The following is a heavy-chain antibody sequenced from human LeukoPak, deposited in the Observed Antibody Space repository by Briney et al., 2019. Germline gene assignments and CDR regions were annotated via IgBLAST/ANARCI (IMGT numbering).Heavy chain of an antibody. CDR3: ARDLDFWSGYKDY. CDR2: MTSTSHV. J-gene: IGHJ4*02. D-gene: IGHD3-3*01. CDR1: GFTFSSYN. Sequence: SGGSLRLSCAASGFTFSSYNLNWVRQAPGKGLEWVSSMTSTSHVYYADSLKGRFTISRDNAKNSLYLQMDSLRAEDTAVYYCARDLDFWSGYKDYWGQGTLATVSS. V-gene: IGHV3-21*01.